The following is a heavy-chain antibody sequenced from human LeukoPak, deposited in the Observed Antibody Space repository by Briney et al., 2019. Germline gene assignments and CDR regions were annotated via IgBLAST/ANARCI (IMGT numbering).Heavy chain of an antibody. J-gene: IGHJ4*02. V-gene: IGHV3-7*03. Sequence: PGGSLRLSCAASGFTFSSHWMTWVRQAPGKGLEWVANIKQDGSKKNYVDSVKGRFTISRDNAKNSLYLQMNSLRAEDTVVYYCATPLDYYDSSGYHQGGDWGQGTPVTVSS. CDR3: ATPLDYYDSSGYHQGGD. CDR1: GFTFSSHW. CDR2: IKQDGSKK. D-gene: IGHD3-22*01.